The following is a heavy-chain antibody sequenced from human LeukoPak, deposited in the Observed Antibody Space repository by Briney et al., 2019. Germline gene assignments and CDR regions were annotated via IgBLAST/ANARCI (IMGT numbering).Heavy chain of an antibody. CDR3: ASGYYDFDY. D-gene: IGHD3-22*01. V-gene: IGHV3-21*01. Sequence: PGGSLRLSCAASGFTFSSYSMNWVRQAPGKGLEWVSSVSGSSSSIYYADSVKGRFTISRDNAKNSLYLQMNSLRAEDTAVYYCASGYYDFDYWGQGTLVTVSS. J-gene: IGHJ4*02. CDR1: GFTFSSYS. CDR2: VSGSSSSI.